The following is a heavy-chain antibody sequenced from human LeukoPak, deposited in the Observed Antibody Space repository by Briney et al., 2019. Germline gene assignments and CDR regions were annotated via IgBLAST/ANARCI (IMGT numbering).Heavy chain of an antibody. Sequence: GGSLRLSCAASGFTFSSYGMHWVRQAPGKGLEWVAVISYDGSNKYYADSVKGRFTISRDNSKNTLYLQMNSLRAEDTAVYYCAKTDPPVGYYGMDVWGQGTTVTVSS. D-gene: IGHD1-26*01. CDR3: AKTDPPVGYYGMDV. J-gene: IGHJ6*02. V-gene: IGHV3-30*18. CDR1: GFTFSSYG. CDR2: ISYDGSNK.